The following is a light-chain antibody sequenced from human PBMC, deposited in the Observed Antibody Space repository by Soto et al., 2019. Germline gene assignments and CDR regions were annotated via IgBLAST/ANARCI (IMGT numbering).Light chain of an antibody. CDR1: SSDVGSYNL. Sequence: QSALTQPASVSGSPGQSITISCTGTSSDVGSYNLVSWYQQPPGEAPKRMIYEGSKRPSGVSNRSSGSKSGNTASLTISGLQAEDEANYYCCSYAGSDTMIFGGGTKVTVL. CDR2: EGS. CDR3: CSYAGSDTMI. J-gene: IGLJ2*01. V-gene: IGLV2-23*01.